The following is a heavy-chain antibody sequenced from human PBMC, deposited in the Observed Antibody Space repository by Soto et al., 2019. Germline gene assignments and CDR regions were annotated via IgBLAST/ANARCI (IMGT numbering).Heavy chain of an antibody. CDR1: GGTFSRHA. Sequence: QVQLVQSGAEVRKPGSSVKVSCKASGGTFSRHAISWVRQAPGQGLEWMGGIIPIFGTANHAQKFQGRVTIIADESTSTAYMELRSLRSDDTAVYYCARDVTTESNADYWGQGTLVTVSS. J-gene: IGHJ4*02. CDR3: ARDVTTESNADY. D-gene: IGHD4-4*01. CDR2: IIPIFGTA. V-gene: IGHV1-69*01.